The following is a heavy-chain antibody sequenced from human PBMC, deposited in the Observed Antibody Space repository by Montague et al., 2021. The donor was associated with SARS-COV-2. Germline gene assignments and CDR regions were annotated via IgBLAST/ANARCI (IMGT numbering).Heavy chain of an antibody. CDR1: GGSIRSGSYY. V-gene: IGHV4-61*02. CDR3: ARDYGDYSYYYGLDV. D-gene: IGHD4-17*01. CDR2: IYGSGST. J-gene: IGHJ6*02. Sequence: TLSLTCTVSGGSIRSGSYYWSWIRQPAGKGLEWIGRIYGSGSTNYNPSLKSRVTMSVDTSKNQFSLKVSSVTAADTAVYYCARDYGDYSYYYGLDVWGQGTTVTASS.